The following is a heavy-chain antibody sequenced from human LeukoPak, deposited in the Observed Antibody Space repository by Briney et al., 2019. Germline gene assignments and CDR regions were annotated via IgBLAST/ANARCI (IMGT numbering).Heavy chain of an antibody. Sequence: GGSLRLSCAASGFTFDDYAMHWGRQAPGKGLEWFSLFSWVGGSTYYADSVKGRFTISRDNSKNSLYLQMNSLRAEDTALYYCAKASRGVVQNPDFDYWGQGTLVTVSS. CDR3: AKASRGVVQNPDFDY. V-gene: IGHV3-43D*04. J-gene: IGHJ4*02. D-gene: IGHD3-10*01. CDR2: FSWVGGST. CDR1: GFTFDDYA.